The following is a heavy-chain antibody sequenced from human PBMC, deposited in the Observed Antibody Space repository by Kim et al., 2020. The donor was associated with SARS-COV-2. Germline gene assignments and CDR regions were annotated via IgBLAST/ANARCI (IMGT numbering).Heavy chain of an antibody. J-gene: IGHJ5*02. V-gene: IGHV3-11*03. CDR3: VMVPGVKPLGWFDP. D-gene: IGHD3-10*01. Sequence: DTVKGRFTITRDNAKNSLYQQMNSLRAEDTAVYYCVMVPGVKPLGWFDPWGQGTLITVSS.